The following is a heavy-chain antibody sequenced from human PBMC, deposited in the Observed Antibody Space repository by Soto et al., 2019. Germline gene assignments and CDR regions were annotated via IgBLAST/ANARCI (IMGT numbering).Heavy chain of an antibody. J-gene: IGHJ4*02. CDR3: ARHRFNYYDDTVYYYFDY. CDR1: GYSFTSYG. D-gene: IGHD3-22*01. V-gene: IGHV1-18*04. Sequence: ASVKVSCKASGYSFTSYGISWVRQAPGQGPEWMGWISGHNGDTNHPQSLQGRVTMTTDTSRNTAYMELRSLRSDDTAVYYCARHRFNYYDDTVYYYFDYWGQGTLVTVSS. CDR2: ISGHNGDT.